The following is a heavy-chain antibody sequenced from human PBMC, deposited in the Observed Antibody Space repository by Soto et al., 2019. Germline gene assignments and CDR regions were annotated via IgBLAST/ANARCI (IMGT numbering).Heavy chain of an antibody. Sequence: QVQLVESGGGVGQPGKSLTLSCAASGFTFSNFAMHWVRQAPGQGLEWVAVISYDGNNAYYSESVQGRFTISRDDSKDSIYLHISSLRSEDTAIYYCARDSDPTMNRARLTDDFDYWGQGTLVTVAS. D-gene: IGHD2-2*01. J-gene: IGHJ4*02. V-gene: IGHV3-30-3*01. CDR2: ISYDGNNA. CDR3: ARDSDPTMNRARLTDDFDY. CDR1: GFTFSNFA.